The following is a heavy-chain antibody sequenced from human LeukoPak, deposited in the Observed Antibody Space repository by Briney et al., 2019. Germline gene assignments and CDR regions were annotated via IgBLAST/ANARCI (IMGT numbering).Heavy chain of an antibody. J-gene: IGHJ4*02. CDR1: GFTFSSYG. Sequence: GGSLRLSCAASGFTFSSYGMSWVRQAPGKGLEWVSAISGSGGSTYYADSVKGRFTISRDNSKNTLYLQMNSLKTEDTAVYYCVKGFRGRGCTNGVCYPSYFDYWGQGTLVTVSS. V-gene: IGHV3-23*01. CDR2: ISGSGGST. CDR3: VKGFRGRGCTNGVCYPSYFDY. D-gene: IGHD2-8*01.